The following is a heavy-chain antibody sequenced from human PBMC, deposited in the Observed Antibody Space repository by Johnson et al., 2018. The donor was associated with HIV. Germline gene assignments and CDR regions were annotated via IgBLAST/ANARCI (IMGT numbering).Heavy chain of an antibody. D-gene: IGHD5-18*01. CDR2: IYRGGST. Sequence: QVLLVESGGGVVQPGRSLRLSCAASGFTFSSYAMHWVRQAPVKGLEWVSVIYRGGSTSYADSVKGRFTISRDNSKNTLYLQMNSLRVEDTAVYYCARDHGQLWLLPAFDIWGQGTMVTVSS. V-gene: IGHV3-NL1*01. CDR1: GFTFSSYA. J-gene: IGHJ3*02. CDR3: ARDHGQLWLLPAFDI.